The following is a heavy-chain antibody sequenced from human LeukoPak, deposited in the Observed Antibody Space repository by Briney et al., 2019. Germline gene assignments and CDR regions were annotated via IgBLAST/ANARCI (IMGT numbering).Heavy chain of an antibody. V-gene: IGHV3-48*03. D-gene: IGHD6-13*01. CDR2: ISSSGSTI. CDR1: GFTFSSYE. J-gene: IGHJ4*02. Sequence: PGGSLRLSCAASGFTFSSYEMSWVRQAPGKGLEWVSYISSSGSTIYYADSVKGRFTISRDNSKNTLYLQMSSLRAEDTAVYYCVKGQTSTWYYFDFWGQGTLVTVSS. CDR3: VKGQTSTWYYFDF.